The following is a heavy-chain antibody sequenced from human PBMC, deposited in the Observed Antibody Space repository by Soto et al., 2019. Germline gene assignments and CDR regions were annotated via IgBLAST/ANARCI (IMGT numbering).Heavy chain of an antibody. CDR1: GYTFSNYG. V-gene: IGHV1-18*01. D-gene: IGHD6-19*01. J-gene: IGHJ4*02. CDR2: ISAYNGNT. CDR3: AREGGYSRGWYGTDY. Sequence: ASVNVSCKTSGYTFSNYGITWVRQAPGQPLEWLGWISAYNGNTNYAQKLQGRVTMTKDTSTSTAYMELRSLRTDDTAVYYCAREGGYSRGWYGTDYWGQGTLVTVSS.